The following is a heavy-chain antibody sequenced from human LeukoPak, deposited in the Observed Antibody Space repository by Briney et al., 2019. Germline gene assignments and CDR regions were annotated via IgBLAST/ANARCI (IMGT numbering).Heavy chain of an antibody. D-gene: IGHD2-15*01. CDR2: IYYSGST. V-gene: IGHV4-30-4*08. CDR1: GGSISSGDYY. Sequence: SETLSLTCTVSGGSISSGDYYWSWIRQPPGKGLEWIGYIYYSGSTYYNPSLKSRVTISVDASKNQFSLKLSSVTAADTAVYYCARAHGSCSGGSCETWGQGTLVTVSS. J-gene: IGHJ4*02. CDR3: ARAHGSCSGGSCET.